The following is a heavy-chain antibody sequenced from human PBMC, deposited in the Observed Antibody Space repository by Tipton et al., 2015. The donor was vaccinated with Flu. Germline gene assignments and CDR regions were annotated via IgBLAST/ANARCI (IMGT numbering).Heavy chain of an antibody. V-gene: IGHV4-61*02. CDR3: AREGFDSSGYRAGDAFDI. J-gene: IGHJ3*02. CDR1: GGSISSGSYY. CDR2: IYTSGST. Sequence: LRLSCTVSGGSISSGSYYWSWIRQPAGKGLEWIGRIYTSGSTNYNPSLKSRVTISVDTSKNQFSLKLSSVTATDTAVYYCAREGFDSSGYRAGDAFDIWGQGTMVTVSS. D-gene: IGHD3-22*01.